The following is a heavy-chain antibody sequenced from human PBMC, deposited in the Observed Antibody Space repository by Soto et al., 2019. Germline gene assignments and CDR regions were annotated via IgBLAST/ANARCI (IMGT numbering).Heavy chain of an antibody. J-gene: IGHJ4*02. Sequence: QVQLVQSGAEVKKPGSSVKVSCKASGGTFSSYAISWVRQAPGQGLEWMGGIIPIFGTANYAQKFQGRVTITADKSTSTAYMELSSLRSEDTAVYYCARNGGHYYDSSGYWGGDYWGKGTLVTVSS. CDR2: IIPIFGTA. CDR1: GGTFSSYA. CDR3: ARNGGHYYDSSGYWGGDY. V-gene: IGHV1-69*06. D-gene: IGHD3-22*01.